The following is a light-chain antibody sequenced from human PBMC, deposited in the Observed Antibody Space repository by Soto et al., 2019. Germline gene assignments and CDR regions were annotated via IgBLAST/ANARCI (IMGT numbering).Light chain of an antibody. J-gene: IGKJ1*01. CDR2: GAS. V-gene: IGKV3-20*01. CDR1: QSFNSIY. CDR3: QQYDSWT. Sequence: EIVLTQSPGTLSLSPGERATLSCRASQSFNSIYLAWYQQKPGQAPRILIYGASSRATGIPDRFSGSGSGTDFTLTISRLEPEDCAVYYCQQYDSWTFGQGTKVDIK.